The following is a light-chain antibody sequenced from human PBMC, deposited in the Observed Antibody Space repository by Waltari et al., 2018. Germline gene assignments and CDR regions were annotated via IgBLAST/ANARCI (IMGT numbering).Light chain of an antibody. CDR3: HQYYDLPIT. CDR2: DSY. J-gene: IGKJ5*01. V-gene: IGKV3D-15*01. CDR1: QSVSSN. Sequence: EIVMTQSPATLSMSPGERVTLSCRASQSVSSNLAWYQQKPGQAPRLLIYDSYTRAPGIPARFSGSGSGTEFTLTISSLQAEDVAFYYCHQYYDLPITFGQGTRLDIK.